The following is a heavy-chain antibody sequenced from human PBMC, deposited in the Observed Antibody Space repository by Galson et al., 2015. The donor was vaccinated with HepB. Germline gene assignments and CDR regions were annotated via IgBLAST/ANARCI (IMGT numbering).Heavy chain of an antibody. CDR1: GCTFTNYG. D-gene: IGHD3-10*01. J-gene: IGHJ3*02. V-gene: IGHV1-18*01. Sequence: QSGAEVKEPGASVKVSCKASGCTFTNYGISWVRQAPGQGLEWMGWISAYNGNTNYAQKLQGRVTMTTDTSTSTASMELRSLRSDDTAVYYCARDRAYYYGSGNNADAFDIWGQGTMVTVSS. CDR3: ARDRAYYYGSGNNADAFDI. CDR2: ISAYNGNT.